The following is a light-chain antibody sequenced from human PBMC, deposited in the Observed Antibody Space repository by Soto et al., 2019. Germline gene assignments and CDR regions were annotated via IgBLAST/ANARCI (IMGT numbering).Light chain of an antibody. CDR3: QQSYSTPRT. CDR1: QNIDSY. J-gene: IGKJ1*01. V-gene: IGKV1-39*01. Sequence: DIQMTQSPSSLSASVGDRVTITCRASQNIDSYLNWYQRKPGKAPKVLIFAASTLQSGVPSRFSGSGSGTDFSLTISDLQPEDFGTYYCQQSYSTPRTFGQGTKVDIK. CDR2: AAS.